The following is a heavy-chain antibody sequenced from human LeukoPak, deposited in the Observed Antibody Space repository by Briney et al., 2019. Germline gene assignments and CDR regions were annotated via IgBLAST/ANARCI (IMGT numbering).Heavy chain of an antibody. V-gene: IGHV3-7*05. D-gene: IGHD4-17*01. CDR3: ARHKSYGDPDDY. Sequence: QAGGSLRLSCAASGFTFKIYWMRWVRQAPGKGLEWVANINQDGSEKYYVDSVKGRFTISRDNTKNSLYLQMKSLRDEDTAVYYCARHKSYGDPDDYWGQGTLVTVSS. CDR1: GFTFKIYW. CDR2: INQDGSEK. J-gene: IGHJ4*02.